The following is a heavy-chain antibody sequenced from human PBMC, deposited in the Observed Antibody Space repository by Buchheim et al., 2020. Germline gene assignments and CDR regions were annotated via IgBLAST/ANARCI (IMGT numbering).Heavy chain of an antibody. D-gene: IGHD3-10*01. CDR3: ARDSHYGSGNYYTVVGLDV. V-gene: IGHV4-31*03. J-gene: IGHJ6*02. CDR1: GDSISSGTYY. CDR2: IYYTGST. Sequence: QVQLQESGPGLVKPSQTLSLTCTVSGDSISSGTYYWSWIRQHPGKGLEWIGYIYYTGSTYYNPSLMSRLTMSVDQSKSQLSLRLNSVTAADTAVYYCARDSHYGSGNYYTVVGLDVWGPGTT.